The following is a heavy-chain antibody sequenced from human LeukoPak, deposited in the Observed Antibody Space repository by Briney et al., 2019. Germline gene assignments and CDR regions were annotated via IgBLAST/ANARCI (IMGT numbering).Heavy chain of an antibody. CDR3: ARQGYGEYWADYYGMDV. CDR2: IYYSGST. V-gene: IGHV4-59*08. J-gene: IGHJ6*02. D-gene: IGHD4-17*01. CDR1: GGSISSYY. Sequence: SETLSLTCTVSGGSISSYYWSWIRQPPGKGLDWIGYIYYSGSTNYNPSLKSRVTISVDTSKNQFSLKLSSVTAADTAVYYCARQGYGEYWADYYGMDVWGQGTTVTVSS.